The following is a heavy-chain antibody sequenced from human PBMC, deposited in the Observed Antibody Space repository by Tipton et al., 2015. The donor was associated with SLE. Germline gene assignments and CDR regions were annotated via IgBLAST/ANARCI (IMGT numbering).Heavy chain of an antibody. D-gene: IGHD5-18*01. V-gene: IGHV4-39*07. Sequence: TLSLTCTVSGGSISSGSYYWGWIRQPPGKGLEWIGEINHSGSTNYNPFLKSRVTISVDTSKNQFSLKLSSVTAADTAVYYCAREGYSYGPFDYWGQGTLVTVSS. CDR2: INHSGST. CDR3: AREGYSYGPFDY. J-gene: IGHJ4*02. CDR1: GGSISSGSYY.